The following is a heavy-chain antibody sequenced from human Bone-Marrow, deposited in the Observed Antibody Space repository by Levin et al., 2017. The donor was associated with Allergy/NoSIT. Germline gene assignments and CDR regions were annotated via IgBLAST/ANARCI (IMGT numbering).Heavy chain of an antibody. D-gene: IGHD2-2*01. CDR1: GFSFSGSA. Sequence: GGSLRLSCAASGFSFSGSAIHWVRQASGKGLEWVGRIRSKPNNYAIAYAASVKGRFTISRDDSKNTAYLQMDSLKTEDTAVYYCTRLPEEPVNAIKHWGLGTLVTVSS. CDR2: IRSKPNNYAI. V-gene: IGHV3-73*01. J-gene: IGHJ1*01. CDR3: TRLPEEPVNAIKH.